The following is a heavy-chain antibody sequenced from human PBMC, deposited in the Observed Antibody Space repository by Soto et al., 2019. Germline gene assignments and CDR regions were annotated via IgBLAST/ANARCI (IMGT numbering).Heavy chain of an antibody. CDR2: IYESGRT. V-gene: IGHV4-30-2*01. CDR3: ARGDRYSGSFSDYFDP. D-gene: IGHD1-26*01. J-gene: IGHJ5*02. CDR1: GASISTGGYS. Sequence: SETLSLTCIVSGASISTGGYSWSWIRQPPGKGPEWIGYIYESGRTYYKPSLRSRASISMDKSRNQFSVRLTSVTAADTAVYFCARGDRYSGSFSDYFDPWGQGTLVTVSS.